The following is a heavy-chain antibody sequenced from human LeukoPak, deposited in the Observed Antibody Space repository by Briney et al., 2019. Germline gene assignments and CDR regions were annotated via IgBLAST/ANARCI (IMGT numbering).Heavy chain of an antibody. Sequence: PGGSLRLSCAASGFTFSSYAMHWVRQAPGKGLEWVAAISYDGSNTYYADSVKGRFTISRDDSKNTLYLQMNSLRAEDTAAYYCARAPYSYGRSNYFDYWGQGTLVTVSS. V-gene: IGHV3-30*04. D-gene: IGHD5-18*01. CDR2: ISYDGSNT. J-gene: IGHJ4*02. CDR1: GFTFSSYA. CDR3: ARAPYSYGRSNYFDY.